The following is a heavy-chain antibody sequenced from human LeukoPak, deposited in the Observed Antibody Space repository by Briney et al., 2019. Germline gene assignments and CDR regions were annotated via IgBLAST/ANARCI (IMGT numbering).Heavy chain of an antibody. J-gene: IGHJ5*02. V-gene: IGHV3-9*01. CDR1: GFSFDDYA. CDR3: AKDSGGWGLDWFDP. CDR2: ISWNSGSI. D-gene: IGHD6-19*01. Sequence: GGSLRLSCAASGFSFDDYAMHWVRQAPGKGLEWVSGISWNSGSIGYADSVKGRFTISRDNAKNSLYLQMNSLRAEDTALYYCAKDSGGWGLDWFDPWGQGTLVTVSS.